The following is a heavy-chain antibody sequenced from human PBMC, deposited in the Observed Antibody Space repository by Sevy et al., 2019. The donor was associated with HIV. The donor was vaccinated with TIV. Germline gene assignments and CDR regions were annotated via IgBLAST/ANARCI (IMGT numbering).Heavy chain of an antibody. V-gene: IGHV1-46*01. J-gene: IGHJ6*02. Sequence: ASVKVSCKASGYTFTNYYIYWVRQAPGQGLEWMGIIDPSGDSTTYAQKFQGRVTVTTDTSTGTVYMELSSRRSDDTAVYFCARDRDLSGSYLEYFYYAMDVWGQGTTVTVSS. CDR3: ARDRDLSGSYLEYFYYAMDV. CDR1: GYTFTNYY. CDR2: IDPSGDST. D-gene: IGHD1-26*01.